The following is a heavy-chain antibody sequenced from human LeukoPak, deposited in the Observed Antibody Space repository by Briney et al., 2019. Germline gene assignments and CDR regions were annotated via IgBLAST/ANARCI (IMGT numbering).Heavy chain of an antibody. CDR2: ISSSSSYI. J-gene: IGHJ4*02. Sequence: PGGSLRLSCAASGFTFSSYAMNWVRQAPGKGLEWVSSISSSSSYIYYADSVKGRFTISRDNAKNSLYLQMNSLRAEDTAVYYCARGEMATIDYWGQGTLVTVSS. D-gene: IGHD5-12*01. CDR1: GFTFSSYA. V-gene: IGHV3-21*01. CDR3: ARGEMATIDY.